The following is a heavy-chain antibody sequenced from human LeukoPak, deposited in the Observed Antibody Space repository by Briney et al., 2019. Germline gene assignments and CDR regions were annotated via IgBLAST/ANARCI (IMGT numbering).Heavy chain of an antibody. J-gene: IGHJ4*02. V-gene: IGHV4-39*07. CDR1: GGSISSSSYY. CDR3: ARDQGSGWYVPFDY. CDR2: IYTSGST. Sequence: SPSETLSLTCTVSGGSISSSSYYWGWIRQPPGKGLKWIGSIYTSGSTNYNPSLKSRVTISVDTSKNQFSLKLSSVTAADTAVYYCARDQGSGWYVPFDYWGQGTLVTVSS. D-gene: IGHD6-19*01.